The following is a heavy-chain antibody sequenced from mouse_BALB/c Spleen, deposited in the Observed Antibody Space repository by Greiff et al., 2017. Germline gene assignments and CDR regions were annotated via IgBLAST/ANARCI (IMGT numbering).Heavy chain of an antibody. CDR2: IDPSDSYT. V-gene: IGHV1-69*02. CDR1: GYTFTSYW. J-gene: IGHJ4*01. CDR3: ARCRDHAMDY. D-gene: IGHD3-3*01. Sequence: QVQLQQPGAELVKPGASVKLSFKASGYTFTSYWMHWVKQRPGQGLEWIGEIDPSDSYTNYNQKFKGKATLTVDKSSSTAYMQLSSLTSEDSAVYYCARCRDHAMDYWGQGTSVTVSS.